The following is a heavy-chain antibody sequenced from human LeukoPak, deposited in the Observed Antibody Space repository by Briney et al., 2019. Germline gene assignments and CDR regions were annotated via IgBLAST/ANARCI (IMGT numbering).Heavy chain of an antibody. J-gene: IGHJ3*02. CDR3: ARVVPPSITMIVVVTPNDAFDI. Sequence: SVKVSCKASGGTFSSYTISWVRQAPGQGLEWMGRIIPILGIANYAQKFQGRVTITADKSTSTAYMELSSLRSEDTAVYYCARVVPPSITMIVVVTPNDAFDIWGQGTMVTVSS. CDR1: GGTFSSYT. CDR2: IIPILGIA. D-gene: IGHD3-22*01. V-gene: IGHV1-69*02.